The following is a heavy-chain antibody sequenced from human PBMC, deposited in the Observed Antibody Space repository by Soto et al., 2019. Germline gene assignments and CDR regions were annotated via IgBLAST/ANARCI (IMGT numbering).Heavy chain of an antibody. CDR3: AKVGFGDRWYFDL. CDR1: GFTFSSYA. D-gene: IGHD3-10*01. J-gene: IGHJ2*01. CDR2: IGGSGANT. Sequence: ELRLLESGGGLVQPGGSLRLSCAASGFTFSSYAMSWVRQAPGKGLEWVSAIGGSGANTYYADSVKGRFTVSRDNSKNTLFLQMNGLRAEDTAVYYCAKVGFGDRWYFDLWGRGTLVTVSS. V-gene: IGHV3-23*01.